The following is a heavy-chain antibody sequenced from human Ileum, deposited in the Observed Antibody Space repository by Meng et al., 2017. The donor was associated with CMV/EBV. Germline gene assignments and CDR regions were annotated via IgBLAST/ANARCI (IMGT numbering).Heavy chain of an antibody. J-gene: IGHJ3*02. CDR1: GYTFTGYY. CDR2: INPNSGGT. Sequence: ASVKVSCKASGYTFTGYYMHWVRQAPGQGLEWMGWINPNSGGTNYAQKFQGRVTMTRDTSISTAYMELSRLRSDDTAVYYCASMVVPAAIVIEQAFDIWGQGTMVTGSS. V-gene: IGHV1-2*02. CDR3: ASMVVPAAIVIEQAFDI. D-gene: IGHD2-2*02.